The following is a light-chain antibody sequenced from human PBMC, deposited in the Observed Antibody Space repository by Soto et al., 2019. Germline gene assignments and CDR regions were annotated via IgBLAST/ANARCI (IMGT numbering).Light chain of an antibody. CDR1: QDIKNY. CDR3: QQRFNWQVT. Sequence: DIQMTQSPSSLSASVGDRAPIPCQASQDIKNYLNWYQQKSGKAPKLLIYDASDLETGVPSRFSGSGSGTDFNLTISSLETEDFAVYYCQQRFNWQVTFGQGTRLEI. J-gene: IGKJ5*01. V-gene: IGKV1-33*01. CDR2: DAS.